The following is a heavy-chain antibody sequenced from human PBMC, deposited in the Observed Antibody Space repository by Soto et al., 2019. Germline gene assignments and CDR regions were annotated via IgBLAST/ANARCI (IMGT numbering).Heavy chain of an antibody. CDR3: AKGMGPAGRSWGMDV. Sequence: PGGSLRLSCAASGFTFSSYWMSWVRQAPGKGLEWVANIKQDGSEKYYVDSVKGRFTISRDNSKNTLYLQMNSLRVEDTAVYHCAKGMGPAGRSWGMDVWGQGTTVTVSS. V-gene: IGHV3-7*01. CDR2: IKQDGSEK. CDR1: GFTFSSYW. J-gene: IGHJ6*02. D-gene: IGHD6-13*01.